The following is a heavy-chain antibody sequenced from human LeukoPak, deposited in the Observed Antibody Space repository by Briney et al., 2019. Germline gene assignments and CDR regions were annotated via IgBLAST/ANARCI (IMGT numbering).Heavy chain of an antibody. J-gene: IGHJ4*02. Sequence: PGGSLRLSCAASGFTFSSYWMSWVRQAPGKGLEWVANIKQDGREKYYVDSVKGRFTISRDNAKNSLYLQMNSLRAEDTAVYYCARGTSASLLLWFGELDYWGQGTLVTVSS. D-gene: IGHD3-10*01. V-gene: IGHV3-7*03. CDR3: ARGTSASLLLWFGELDY. CDR1: GFTFSSYW. CDR2: IKQDGREK.